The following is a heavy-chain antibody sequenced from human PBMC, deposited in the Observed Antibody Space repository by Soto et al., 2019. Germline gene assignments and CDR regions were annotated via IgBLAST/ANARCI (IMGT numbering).Heavy chain of an antibody. CDR3: ARDQRYSGPFDS. J-gene: IGHJ4*02. CDR1: GFSFSSYW. Sequence: EVQLEESGGGLVQPGGSLRLSCAASGFSFSSYWMSWVRQAPGKGPEWVAIVSSNGGDKTYADSVKGRFTISRDNAEKSLFLQMNSLRADDTALYYCARDQRYSGPFDSWGQGALVTVSS. D-gene: IGHD6-19*01. CDR2: VSSNGGDK. V-gene: IGHV3-7*01.